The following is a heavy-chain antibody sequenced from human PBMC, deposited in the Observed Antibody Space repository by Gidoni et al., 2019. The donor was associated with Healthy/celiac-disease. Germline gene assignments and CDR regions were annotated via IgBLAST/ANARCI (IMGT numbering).Heavy chain of an antibody. V-gene: IGHV4-30-4*01. Sequence: QVQLQESGPGLVKPSQTLSLPCTVSGGSIRRGDYYWSWIRQPPGKGLEWIGYIYYSGSTYYNPSLKSRVTISVDTSKNQFSLKLSSVTAADTAVYYCARRLSSWYKHYYYYGMDVWGQGTTVTVSS. CDR2: IYYSGST. D-gene: IGHD6-13*01. J-gene: IGHJ6*02. CDR1: GGSIRRGDYY. CDR3: ARRLSSWYKHYYYYGMDV.